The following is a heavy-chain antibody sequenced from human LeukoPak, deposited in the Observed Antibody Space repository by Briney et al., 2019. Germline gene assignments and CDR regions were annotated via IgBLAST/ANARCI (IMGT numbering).Heavy chain of an antibody. CDR2: ISGSGGST. CDR1: GFTFSSYA. D-gene: IGHD5-18*01. Sequence: PGGSLRLSCAASGFTFSSYAMSWVRQAPGKGREWVSAISGSGGSTYYADSVKGRFTISRDNSKNTLYLQMNSLRAEDTAVYYCAKRSDTAMVTTYYFDYWGQGTLVTVSS. J-gene: IGHJ4*02. V-gene: IGHV3-23*01. CDR3: AKRSDTAMVTTYYFDY.